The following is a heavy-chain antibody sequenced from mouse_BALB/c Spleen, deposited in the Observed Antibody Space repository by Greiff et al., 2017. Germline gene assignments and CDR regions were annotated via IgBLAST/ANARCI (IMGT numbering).Heavy chain of an antibody. CDR1: GFTFSSYG. V-gene: IGHV5-6-3*01. Sequence: DVHLVESGGGLVQPGGSLKLSCAASGFTFSSYGMSWVRQTPDKRLELVATINSNGGSTYYPDSVKGRFTISRDNAKNTLYLQMSSLKSEDTAMYYCARELRRDFDYWGQGTTLTVSS. CDR2: INSNGGST. CDR3: ARELRRDFDY. D-gene: IGHD1-1*01. J-gene: IGHJ2*01.